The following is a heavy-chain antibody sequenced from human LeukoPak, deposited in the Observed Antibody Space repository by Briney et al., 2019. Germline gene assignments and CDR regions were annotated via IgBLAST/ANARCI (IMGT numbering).Heavy chain of an antibody. CDR2: INPNSGGT. CDR3: ARERPEGGYEG. CDR1: GYTFSDYY. D-gene: IGHD5-12*01. V-gene: IGHV1-2*02. J-gene: IGHJ4*02. Sequence: PGASVKVSCKTAGYTFSDYYMHWVRQAPGQGLEWMGWINPNSGGTNYAQKFQGRVTMTRDTSISTAYMELSRLRSDDTAVYYCARERPEGGYEGWGQGTLVTVSS.